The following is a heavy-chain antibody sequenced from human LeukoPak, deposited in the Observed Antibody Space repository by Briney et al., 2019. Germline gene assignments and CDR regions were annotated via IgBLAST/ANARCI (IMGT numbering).Heavy chain of an antibody. CDR1: GYTFTGYY. J-gene: IGHJ2*01. V-gene: IGHV1-2*02. Sequence: GASVKVSCKASGYTFTGYYMHWVRQAPGQGLEWMGWINPNSGGTNYAQKFQGRVTMTRDMSTSTVYMELSSLRSEDTAVYYCARDRSTAASGRSWYFDLWGRGTLVTVSS. CDR2: INPNSGGT. D-gene: IGHD6-13*01. CDR3: ARDRSTAASGRSWYFDL.